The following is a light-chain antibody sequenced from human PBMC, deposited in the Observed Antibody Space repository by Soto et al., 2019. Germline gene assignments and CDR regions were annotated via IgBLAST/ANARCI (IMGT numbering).Light chain of an antibody. V-gene: IGLV2-14*03. Sequence: QSALTQPASVSGSPGQSITISCTGTSSDVGGYNYVSWYQHHPGKAPKLMIYDVNNRPSGVSNRFSGSKSGNTASLTISGLQAEDEADYYCSSFTSGNTRVFGGGTKLTVL. CDR1: SSDVGGYNY. CDR2: DVN. CDR3: SSFTSGNTRV. J-gene: IGLJ3*02.